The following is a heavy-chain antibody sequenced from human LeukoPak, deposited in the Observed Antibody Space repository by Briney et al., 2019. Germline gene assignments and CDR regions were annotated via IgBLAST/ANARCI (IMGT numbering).Heavy chain of an antibody. V-gene: IGHV4-59*08. CDR3: ATLGQGDYGDYVGWYFDL. CDR2: IYYSGST. CDR1: GGSISSYY. Sequence: SETLSLTCTVSGGSISSYYWSWIRQPPGKGLEWIGYIYYSGSTNYNPSLKSRVTISVDTSKNQFSLKLSSVTAADTAVYYCATLGQGDYGDYVGWYFDLWGRGTLVTVSS. D-gene: IGHD4-17*01. J-gene: IGHJ2*01.